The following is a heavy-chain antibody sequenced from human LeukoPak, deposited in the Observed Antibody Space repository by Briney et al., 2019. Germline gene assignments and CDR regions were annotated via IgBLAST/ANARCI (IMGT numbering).Heavy chain of an antibody. D-gene: IGHD3-22*01. CDR1: GGSISSGGYY. V-gene: IGHV4-31*03. CDR2: IYYSGST. Sequence: SETLSLTCTVSGGSISSGGYYWSWIRQHPGKGLEWIGYIYYSGSTYCNPSLKSRVTISVDTSKNQFSLKLSSVTAADTAVYYCARAPVPGDYYDSSGYPPGYFDYWGQGTLVTVSS. J-gene: IGHJ4*02. CDR3: ARAPVPGDYYDSSGYPPGYFDY.